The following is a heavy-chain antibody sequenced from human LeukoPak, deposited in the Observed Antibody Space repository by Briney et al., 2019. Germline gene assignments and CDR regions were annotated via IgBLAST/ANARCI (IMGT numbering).Heavy chain of an antibody. CDR3: ASGSYYEGYGPGDY. J-gene: IGHJ4*02. V-gene: IGHV3-33*08. Sequence: GRSLRLSCAASGFTFSSYGMHWVRQAPGKGVEWVAVIWYDGSNKYYADSVKGRFTISSDNSKNTLYLQMNSLRAEDTAVYYCASGSYYEGYGPGDYWGQGTLVTVSS. D-gene: IGHD3-3*01. CDR2: IWYDGSNK. CDR1: GFTFSSYG.